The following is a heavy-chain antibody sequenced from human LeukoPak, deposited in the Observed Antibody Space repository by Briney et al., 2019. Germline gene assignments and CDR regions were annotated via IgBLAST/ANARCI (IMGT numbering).Heavy chain of an antibody. Sequence: PGGSLRLSCAASGFTFSNYGMHWVRQAPGKGLEWVAVIWNDGSNKYYADSVKGRFTVSRDNSKNTLYLQMNSLRADDTAVYYCGRRLPAAGTGGTDYWGQGTLVTVSS. CDR2: IWNDGSNK. CDR3: GRRLPAAGTGGTDY. J-gene: IGHJ4*02. CDR1: GFTFSNYG. D-gene: IGHD6-13*01. V-gene: IGHV3-33*01.